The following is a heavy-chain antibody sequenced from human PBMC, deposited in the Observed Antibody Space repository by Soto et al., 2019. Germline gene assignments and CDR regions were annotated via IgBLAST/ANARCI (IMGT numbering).Heavy chain of an antibody. CDR2: IYYSGST. V-gene: IGHV4-30-4*01. D-gene: IGHD1-26*01. CDR3: ARGFPTTSDTTRELTGFDP. J-gene: IGHJ5*02. CDR1: GGSISSGDYY. Sequence: HVQLQESGPGLVKPSQTLSLTCTVSGGSISSGDYYWSWIRQPPGKGLEWIGYIYYSGSTYYNPSLKSRVTISVDTSKNQFSLKLSSVTTADTAVYYCARGFPTTSDTTRELTGFDPWGQGTLVTVSS.